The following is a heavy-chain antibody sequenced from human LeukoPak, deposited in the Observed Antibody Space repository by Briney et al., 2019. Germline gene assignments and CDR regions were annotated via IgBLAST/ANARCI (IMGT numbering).Heavy chain of an antibody. Sequence: SETLSLTCTASGGSISSYYWSWIRQPPGKGLEWIGYIYYSGSTNYNPSLKSRVTISADTSMNQFSLKLSSLTAADTAVYYCASGGFGELFPSHHDAFDIWGEGTMVTVSS. J-gene: IGHJ3*02. D-gene: IGHD3-10*01. V-gene: IGHV4-59*01. CDR2: IYYSGST. CDR1: GGSISSYY. CDR3: ASGGFGELFPSHHDAFDI.